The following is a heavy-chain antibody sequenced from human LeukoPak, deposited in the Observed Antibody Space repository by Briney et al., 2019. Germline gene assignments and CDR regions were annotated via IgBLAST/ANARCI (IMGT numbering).Heavy chain of an antibody. J-gene: IGHJ4*02. V-gene: IGHV3-23*01. CDR3: SKKGQNDDYGKPD. D-gene: IGHD4-17*01. CDR1: GFTFSSYA. CDR2: ISRDGTT. Sequence: GGSLRLSYAASGFTFSSYAMSWVRQAPGKGLECVSVISRDGTTYYADSVKGRFTISRDNSQNTLSLQMNSLKAEDTAVYYCSKKGQNDDYGKPDWGQGTLVTVSS.